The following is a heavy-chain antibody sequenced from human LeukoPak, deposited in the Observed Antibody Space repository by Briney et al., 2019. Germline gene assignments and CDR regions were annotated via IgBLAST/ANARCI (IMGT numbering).Heavy chain of an antibody. D-gene: IGHD5-12*01. CDR3: ARDTRFYSGYGPVVYFDY. J-gene: IGHJ4*02. V-gene: IGHV3-53*01. CDR1: GFTVSNNY. CDR2: IYSTGRT. Sequence: GGSLRLSCAASGFTVSNNYMNWLRQAPGKALEWVSLIYSTGRTDYADSVKGRFTISRDKSKNTLYLQMNSLRVEDTAVYYCARDTRFYSGYGPVVYFDYWGQGTLVTVSS.